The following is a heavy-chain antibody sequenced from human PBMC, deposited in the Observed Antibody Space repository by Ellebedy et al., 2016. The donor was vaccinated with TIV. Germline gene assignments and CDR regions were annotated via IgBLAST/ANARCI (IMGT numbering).Heavy chain of an antibody. Sequence: GESLKISCAASGFTFSDHYMDWVRQAPGKGLEWVSYISSSSSSTNYADSVKGRFTISRDDAKNSLYLQMNSLRAEDTAVYYCARGRVVRGVISYYYGMDVWGQGTTVTVSS. J-gene: IGHJ6*02. CDR3: ARGRVVRGVISYYYGMDV. V-gene: IGHV3-11*06. CDR2: ISSSSSST. CDR1: GFTFSDHY. D-gene: IGHD3-10*01.